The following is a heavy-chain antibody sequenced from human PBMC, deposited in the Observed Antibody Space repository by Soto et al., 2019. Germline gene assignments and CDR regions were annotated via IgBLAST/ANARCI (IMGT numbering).Heavy chain of an antibody. CDR3: ARDTLKYYYDSSGYYRY. J-gene: IGHJ4*02. CDR2: ISYDGSNK. V-gene: IGHV3-30-3*01. CDR1: GFTFSSYA. Sequence: GESLKISCAASGFTFSSYAMHWVRQAPGKGLEWVAVISYDGSNKYYADSVKGRFTISRDNSKNTLYLQMNSLRAEDTAVYYCARDTLKYYYDSSGYYRYWGQGTLVTVSS. D-gene: IGHD3-22*01.